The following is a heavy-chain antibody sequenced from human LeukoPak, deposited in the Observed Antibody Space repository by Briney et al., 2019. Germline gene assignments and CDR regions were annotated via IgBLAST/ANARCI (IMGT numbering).Heavy chain of an antibody. D-gene: IGHD1/OR15-1a*01. CDR3: AKVTSF. J-gene: IGHJ4*02. V-gene: IGHV3-23*01. CDR2: IGGSGGTT. Sequence: GGSLRLSCTASGFTFSSYAMSWVRQAPGKGVEWVSTIGGSGGTTYYADSVKGRFTISRDNSKNTLYLQMNTLRAEDTAVYYCAKVTSFWGQGALVTVSS. CDR1: GFTFSSYA.